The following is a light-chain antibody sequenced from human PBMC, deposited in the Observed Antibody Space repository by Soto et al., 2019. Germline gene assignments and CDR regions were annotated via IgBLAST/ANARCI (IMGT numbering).Light chain of an antibody. Sequence: QSALTQPASVSGSPGQSITISCTGTSSDVGGYNYVSWYQQPPGKAPKLMIYDVSNRPSGVSNRFSGSKSGNTVSLTISGRQAEAEAAYYCRPCTSSSTVAFGAGTTLTVL. CDR2: DVS. CDR3: RPCTSSSTVA. CDR1: SSDVGGYNY. V-gene: IGLV2-14*01. J-gene: IGLJ2*01.